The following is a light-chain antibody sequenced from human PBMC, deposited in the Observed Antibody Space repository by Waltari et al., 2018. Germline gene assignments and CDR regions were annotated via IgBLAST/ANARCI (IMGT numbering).Light chain of an antibody. CDR3: QTGGHGTWV. CDR1: SGHSTNV. CDR2: VNSDGSH. J-gene: IGLJ3*02. Sequence: QLVLTQSPSASASLGAPVKLTCTLSSGHSTNVIAWLPKRPDKGPRFVMKVNSDGSHNKGDEIPDRFSGSSSGAERYLTISSLQSEDEADYYCQTGGHGTWVFGGGTKLTVL. V-gene: IGLV4-69*01.